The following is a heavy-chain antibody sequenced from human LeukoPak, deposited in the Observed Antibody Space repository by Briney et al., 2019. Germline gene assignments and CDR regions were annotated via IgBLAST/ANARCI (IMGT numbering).Heavy chain of an antibody. J-gene: IGHJ3*02. V-gene: IGHV3-21*01. Sequence: GGPLRLSCAASGFTFSSYSMNWVRQAPGKGLEWVSSISSSSSYIYYADSVKGRFTISRDNAKNSLYLQMNSLRAEDTAVYYCAVNYCSSTSCYVDAFDIWGQGTMVTVSS. CDR2: ISSSSSYI. CDR1: GFTFSSYS. D-gene: IGHD2-2*01. CDR3: AVNYCSSTSCYVDAFDI.